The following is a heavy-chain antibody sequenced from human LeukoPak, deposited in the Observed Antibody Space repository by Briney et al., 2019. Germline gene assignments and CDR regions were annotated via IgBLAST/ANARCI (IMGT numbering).Heavy chain of an antibody. J-gene: IGHJ3*02. D-gene: IGHD3-3*01. CDR2: MNPNSGNT. Sequence: ASVKVSCKASGYTFTSYDINWVRQATGQGLEWMGWMNPNSGNTGYAQKFQGRVTMTRNTSISTAYMELSSLRSEDTAVHYCAGAYYDFWSGPYDAFDIWGQGTVVTVSS. V-gene: IGHV1-8*01. CDR1: GYTFTSYD. CDR3: AGAYYDFWSGPYDAFDI.